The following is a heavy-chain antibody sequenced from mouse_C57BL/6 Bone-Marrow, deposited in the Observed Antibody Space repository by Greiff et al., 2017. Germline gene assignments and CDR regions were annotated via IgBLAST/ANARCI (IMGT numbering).Heavy chain of an antibody. V-gene: IGHV2-5*01. J-gene: IGHJ4*01. Sequence: VKVVESGPGLVQPSQSLSITCTVSGFSLTSYGVHWVRQSPGKGLEWLGVIWRGGSTDYNAAFMSRLSITKDNSKSQVFFKMNSLQADDTAIYYCAKKEGNYYAMDYWGQGTSVTVSS. D-gene: IGHD2-14*01. CDR3: AKKEGNYYAMDY. CDR2: IWRGGST. CDR1: GFSLTSYG.